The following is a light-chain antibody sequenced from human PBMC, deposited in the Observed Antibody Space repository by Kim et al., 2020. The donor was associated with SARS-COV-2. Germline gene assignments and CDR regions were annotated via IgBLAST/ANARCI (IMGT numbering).Light chain of an antibody. CDR3: QHYSRFPYT. CDR1: QTSSTW. Sequence: EAVGDRGTINCRASQTSSTWLSWYQQKPGKAPNLLIYLASTLESGVPSRFIGSGSGTEFTLTIDSVQPDDFATYYCQHYSRFPYTFGQGTKVDIK. J-gene: IGKJ2*01. CDR2: LAS. V-gene: IGKV1-5*03.